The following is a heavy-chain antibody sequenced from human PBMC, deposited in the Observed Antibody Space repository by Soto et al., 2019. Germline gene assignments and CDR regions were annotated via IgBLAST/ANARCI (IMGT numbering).Heavy chain of an antibody. CDR3: ARVRTENYYGMDV. J-gene: IGHJ6*02. V-gene: IGHV3-7*05. CDR2: IKQDESEK. Sequence: AGGSMRLSSADSGFTFSSYWMSWVRQAPGKGLEWVANIKQDESEKYYVDSVKGRFAISRDNGKNTLYLQMNSLRPEDTAVYYCARVRTENYYGMDVWGQGTTVTVSS. CDR1: GFTFSSYW.